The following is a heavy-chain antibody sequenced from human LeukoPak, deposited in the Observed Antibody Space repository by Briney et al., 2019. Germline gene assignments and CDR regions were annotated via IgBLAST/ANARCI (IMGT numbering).Heavy chain of an antibody. J-gene: IGHJ6*02. CDR1: GLYISCYY. Sequence: PSETLPLTHTVSGLYISCYYLIWLRQPPRKGLAWFGYIYYSGSTNYNPSLQSRVTISLDTYKNHFSLKLSSVTAADTAVYYCARGASLNTYYDILTGYAPLYYYGRDVWGQGTTVTVSS. CDR3: ARGASLNTYYDILTGYAPLYYYGRDV. CDR2: IYYSGST. D-gene: IGHD3-9*01. V-gene: IGHV4-59*01.